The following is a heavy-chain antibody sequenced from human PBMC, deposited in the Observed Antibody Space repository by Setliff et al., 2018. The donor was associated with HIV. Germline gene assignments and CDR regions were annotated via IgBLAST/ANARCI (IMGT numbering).Heavy chain of an antibody. V-gene: IGHV4-34*01. CDR3: ARMYSGYDWSPAGARTRYFDY. CDR1: GGSFSDYY. Sequence: PSETLSLTCEVYGGSFSDYYYTWIRQSPGKGLEWIGEINHSGSTYYNPSLKSRVTISVDTSKNQFSLKLSSVTAADTAVYYCARMYSGYDWSPAGARTRYFDYWGQGTLVTVSS. D-gene: IGHD5-12*01. J-gene: IGHJ4*02. CDR2: INHSGST.